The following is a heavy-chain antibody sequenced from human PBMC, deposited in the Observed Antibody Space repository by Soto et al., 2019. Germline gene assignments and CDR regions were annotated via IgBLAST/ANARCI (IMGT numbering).Heavy chain of an antibody. CDR2: VSSSSTYI. CDR3: AREEDTLISVVGYVGDHGMAF. CDR1: GFTFSTYS. V-gene: IGHV3-21*01. J-gene: IGHJ6*02. Sequence: EVQLVESGGGLVKPGGSLTLSCAASGFTFSTYSMNWVRQAPGTGLEWVSSVSSSSTYIYYADSVEGRFTVSRDNAKNSLFLQMNSRRAEDTGVYYCAREEDTLISVVGYVGDHGMAFWGQGTTVTVSS. D-gene: IGHD3-16*01.